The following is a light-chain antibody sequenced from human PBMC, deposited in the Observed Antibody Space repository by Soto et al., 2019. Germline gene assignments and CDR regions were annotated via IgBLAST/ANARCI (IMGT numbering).Light chain of an antibody. CDR3: SSYAGSSTHV. Sequence: QSALSQPPSASGSPGQSVTISCTVTSSDVGDYKYVSWYQQHPDKAPKLMIYEVTERPSGVPDRFSGSKSGNTASLTVSGLQAEDEAHYYCSSYAGSSTHVFGTGTKVTVL. CDR2: EVT. CDR1: SSDVGDYKY. J-gene: IGLJ1*01. V-gene: IGLV2-8*01.